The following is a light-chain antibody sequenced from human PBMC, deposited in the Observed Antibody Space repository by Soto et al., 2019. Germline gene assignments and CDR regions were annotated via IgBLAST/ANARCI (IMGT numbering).Light chain of an antibody. V-gene: IGLV2-8*01. CDR1: SSDVGYYDY. CDR2: EVT. Sequence: QSALTQPPSASGFPGQSVTISCTGTSSDVGYYDYVSWYQQHPGKAPKLVIYEVTKRPSGVPDRVSASKSGNTASLTVSGLRAEDEADYYCSSYAGSNNVVFGTGTKLTVL. J-gene: IGLJ1*01. CDR3: SSYAGSNNVV.